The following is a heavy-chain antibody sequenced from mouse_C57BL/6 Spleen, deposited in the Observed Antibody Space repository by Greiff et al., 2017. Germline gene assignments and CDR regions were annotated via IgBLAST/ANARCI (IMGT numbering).Heavy chain of an antibody. J-gene: IGHJ2*01. CDR3: ARDLLTGY. V-gene: IGHV3-6*01. Sequence: DVQLQESGPGLVKPSQSLSLTCSVTGYSITSGYYWNWIRQFPGNKLEWMGYISYDGSNNYNPSLKNRISITRDTSKNQFFLKLNSVTTEDTATYYCARDLLTGYWGQGTTLTVSS. CDR1: GYSITSGYY. D-gene: IGHD2-1*01. CDR2: ISYDGSN.